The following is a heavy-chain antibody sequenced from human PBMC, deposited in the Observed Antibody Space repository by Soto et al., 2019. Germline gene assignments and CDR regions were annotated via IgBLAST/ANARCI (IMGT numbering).Heavy chain of an antibody. CDR3: ASQSIMGGSYRYED. CDR2: ISGSGGST. J-gene: IGHJ6*02. CDR1: GFTFSSYA. D-gene: IGHD3-16*02. Sequence: GGSLRLSCAASGFTFSSYAMSWVRQAPGKGLEWVSAISGSGGSTYYADSVKGRFTISRDNSKNTLYLQMNSLRAEDTAVYYCASQSIMGGSYRYEDWGQGTTVTVSS. V-gene: IGHV3-23*01.